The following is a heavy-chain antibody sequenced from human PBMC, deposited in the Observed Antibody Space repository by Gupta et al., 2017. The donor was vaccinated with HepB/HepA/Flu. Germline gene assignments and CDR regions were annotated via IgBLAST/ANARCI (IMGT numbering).Heavy chain of an antibody. V-gene: IGHV1-2*02. CDR2: INPNSGDT. CDR3: ARDGSYDY. Sequence: QVQLVQSGAEVKKPGASVKVPCKASGYISTGYHIHWVRQAPGQGLEWMGWINPNSGDTNYAPKFQGRVTMTRDMSITTAYMDLSSLRSDDTAVYYCARDGSYDYWGQGTLVTVSS. J-gene: IGHJ4*02. CDR1: GYISTGYH.